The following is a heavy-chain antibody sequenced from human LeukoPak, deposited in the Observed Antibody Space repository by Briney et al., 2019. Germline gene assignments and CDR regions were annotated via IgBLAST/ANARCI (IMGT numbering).Heavy chain of an antibody. CDR3: AGGLTIFGVDYYYYGMDV. Sequence: SETLSLTCAVYGGSFSGYYWSWIRQPPGKGLEWIGEINHSGSTNYNPSLKSRVTISVDTSKNQFSLKLSSVTAADTAVYYCAGGLTIFGVDYYYYGMDVWGQGTTVTVSS. CDR1: GGSFSGYY. J-gene: IGHJ6*02. V-gene: IGHV4-34*01. CDR2: INHSGST. D-gene: IGHD3-3*01.